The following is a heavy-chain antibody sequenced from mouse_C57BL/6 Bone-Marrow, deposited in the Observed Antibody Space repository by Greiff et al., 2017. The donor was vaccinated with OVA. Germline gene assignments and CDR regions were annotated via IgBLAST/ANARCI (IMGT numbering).Heavy chain of an antibody. Sequence: EVKLVESGAELVRPGSSVKMSCKTSGYTFTSYGINWVKQRPGQGLEWIGYIYIGNGYTEYNEKFKGKATLTSDTSSSTAYMQLSSLTSEDSAIYFCARWMVTTRNYAMDYWGQGTSVTVSS. CDR1: GYTFTSYG. J-gene: IGHJ4*01. V-gene: IGHV1-58*01. CDR2: IYIGNGYT. CDR3: ARWMVTTRNYAMDY. D-gene: IGHD2-2*01.